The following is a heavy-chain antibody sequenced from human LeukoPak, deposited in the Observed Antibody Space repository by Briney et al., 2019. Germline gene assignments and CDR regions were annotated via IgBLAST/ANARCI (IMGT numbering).Heavy chain of an antibody. J-gene: IGHJ6*02. Sequence: GGSLRLSCAASGFTFSSYWTSWVRQAPGKGLEWVANIKQDGSEKYYVDSVKGRFTISRDNAKNSLYLQMNSLRAEDTAVYYCARSGRGWLPQYGMDVWGQGTTVTVSS. CDR2: IKQDGSEK. CDR1: GFTFSSYW. V-gene: IGHV3-7*01. D-gene: IGHD5-24*01. CDR3: ARSGRGWLPQYGMDV.